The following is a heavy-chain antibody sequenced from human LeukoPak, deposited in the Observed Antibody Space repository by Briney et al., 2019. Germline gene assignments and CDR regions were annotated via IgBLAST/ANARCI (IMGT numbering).Heavy chain of an antibody. CDR1: GGSISITSYY. V-gene: IGHV4-39*07. D-gene: IGHD3-10*01. CDR2: IYFSGRT. CDR3: ARGGSYWDS. J-gene: IGHJ4*02. Sequence: PSETLSLTCTVSGGSISITSYYWGWIRQSPGREPEWIGSIYFSGRTHYNPSLESRVTISVDTSNNQFSLRLTSVTAADTAVYYCARGGSYWDSWGQGTLVTVSS.